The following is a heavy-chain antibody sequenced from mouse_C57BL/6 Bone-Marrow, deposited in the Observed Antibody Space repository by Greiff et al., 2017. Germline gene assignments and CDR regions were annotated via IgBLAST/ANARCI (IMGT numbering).Heavy chain of an antibody. V-gene: IGHV1-81*01. J-gene: IGHJ1*03. D-gene: IGHD2-2*01. CDR1: GYTFTSYG. CDR2: IYPESGNT. Sequence: VKLVESGAELARPGASVKLSCKASGYTFTSYGISWVKQRTGQGLEWIGEIYPESGNTYYNEKFKGKATLTADKSSSTASMELRSLTSEASAVYFCATYGYHWYFDVWGTGTTVTVSS. CDR3: ATYGYHWYFDV.